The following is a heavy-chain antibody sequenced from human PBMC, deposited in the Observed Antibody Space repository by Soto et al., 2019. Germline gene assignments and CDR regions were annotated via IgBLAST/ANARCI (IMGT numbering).Heavy chain of an antibody. J-gene: IGHJ4*02. CDR2: IYYSGST. D-gene: IGHD1-7*01. Sequence: QLQLQESGPGLVKPSETLSLTCTVSGGSISSSSYYWGWIRQPPGKGLEWIGSIYYSGSTYYNPSLKSRVTISVDTSKNQFSLKLSSVTAADTAVYYCAGASSLRTHYFDYWGQGTLVTVSS. CDR1: GGSISSSSYY. CDR3: AGASSLRTHYFDY. V-gene: IGHV4-39*01.